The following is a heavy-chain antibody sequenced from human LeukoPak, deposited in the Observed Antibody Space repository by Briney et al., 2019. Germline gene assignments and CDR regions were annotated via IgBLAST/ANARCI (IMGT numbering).Heavy chain of an antibody. V-gene: IGHV3-74*01. CDR1: GFTFSSYW. D-gene: IGHD3-22*01. CDR2: INSDGSGT. Sequence: GGSLRLSCAASGFTFSSYWMHWVPQAPGKGLVWGSRINSDGSGTSYADSVKGRFTISRDNAKNTLYLQMNSLRAEDTAVYYCARYYYDSSGYYSGLFDYWGQGTLVTVSS. CDR3: ARYYYDSSGYYSGLFDY. J-gene: IGHJ4*02.